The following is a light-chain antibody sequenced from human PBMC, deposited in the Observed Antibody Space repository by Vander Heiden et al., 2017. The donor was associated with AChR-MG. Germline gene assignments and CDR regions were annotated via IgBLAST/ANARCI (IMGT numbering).Light chain of an antibody. CDR3: QVWDSSSDHWV. J-gene: IGLJ3*02. Sequence: SSVLTQPPSVSVAPGQMARITCGGNSIGSKTVHWYQQKPGQAPVVVVQDDSDRPPGIPERFSGSNSGNTATLTISRVEAGDEADYHCQVWDSSSDHWVFGGGTRLIVL. CDR1: SIGSKT. V-gene: IGLV3-21*02. CDR2: DDS.